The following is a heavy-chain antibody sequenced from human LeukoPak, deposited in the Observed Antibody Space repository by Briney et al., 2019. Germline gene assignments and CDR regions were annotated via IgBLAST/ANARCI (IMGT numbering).Heavy chain of an antibody. CDR1: GFTFSDYY. J-gene: IGHJ4*02. CDR2: ISSSGSNI. D-gene: IGHD1-26*01. V-gene: IGHV3-11*04. CDR3: ASVGDGDFDY. Sequence: GGSLRLSCAASGFTFSDYYMNWIRQAPGEGLEWVSYISSSGSNIYYADSAKGRFTISRDNAKNSLYLQMNSLRAEDTAVYYCASVGDGDFDYWGQGTLVTVSS.